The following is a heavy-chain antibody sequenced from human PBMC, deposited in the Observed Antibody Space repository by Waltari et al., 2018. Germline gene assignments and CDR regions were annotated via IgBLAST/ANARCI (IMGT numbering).Heavy chain of an antibody. CDR3: ARGYCSGANCYPNDAFDI. CDR2: ISYDGRSK. V-gene: IGHV3-30*04. Sequence: QVPLVESGGGVVQPGRSLGLSCAASGFTFRSAAMDWVRQVPDKGLEWVAVISYDGRSKYYADSVKGRFTISRDNSKNTLYLQMNSLRTEDTAIYYCARGYCSGANCYPNDAFDIWGRGTLVTVSS. D-gene: IGHD2-15*01. J-gene: IGHJ3*02. CDR1: GFTFRSAA.